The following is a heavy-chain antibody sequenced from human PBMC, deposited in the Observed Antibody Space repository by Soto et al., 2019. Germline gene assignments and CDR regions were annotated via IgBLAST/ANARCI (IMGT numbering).Heavy chain of an antibody. CDR1: GGSISSSSYY. CDR3: ARGLAARGPRFTARYYYYMDV. V-gene: IGHV4-39*01. Sequence: SETLSLTCTVSGGSISSSSYYWGWIRQPPGKGLEWIGSIYYSGSTYYNPSLKSRVTISVDTSKNQFSLKLSSVTAADTAVYYCARGLAARGPRFTARYYYYMDVWGKGTTVTVSS. D-gene: IGHD6-6*01. CDR2: IYYSGST. J-gene: IGHJ6*03.